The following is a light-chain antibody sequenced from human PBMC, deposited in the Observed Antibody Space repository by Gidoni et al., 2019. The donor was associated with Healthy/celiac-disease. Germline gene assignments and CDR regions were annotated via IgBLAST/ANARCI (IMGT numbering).Light chain of an antibody. CDR1: QSISSY. CDR2: AAS. Sequence: IQLTQSPSSLSASVGDRVTITCRASQSISSYLNWYQQKPGKAPKLLIYAASSLQSGVPSRFSGSGYGTDFTFTISSLQPEDFATYYCQQSYSTPQTVGQGTKVEIK. CDR3: QQSYSTPQT. J-gene: IGKJ1*01. V-gene: IGKV1-39*01.